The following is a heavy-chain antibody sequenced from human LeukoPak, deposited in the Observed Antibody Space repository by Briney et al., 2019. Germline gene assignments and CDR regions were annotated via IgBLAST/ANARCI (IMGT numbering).Heavy chain of an antibody. Sequence: GGSLRLSCAASGFTFSSYGMHWVRQAPGKGLEWVAIISYDGNNKYYADSVKGRFTISRDNSKNTLYLQMNSLRVEDTAVYYCASPPPSCSSTSCYQQYWGQGTLVTVSS. CDR2: ISYDGNNK. CDR3: ASPPPSCSSTSCYQQY. J-gene: IGHJ4*02. CDR1: GFTFSSYG. V-gene: IGHV3-30*03. D-gene: IGHD2-2*01.